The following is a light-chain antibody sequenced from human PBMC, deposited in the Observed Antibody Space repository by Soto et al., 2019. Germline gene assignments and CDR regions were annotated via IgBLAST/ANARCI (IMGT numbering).Light chain of an antibody. Sequence: EIVMTQSPATLSVSPGERVTLSCRARQSVGSNLAWYQQKPGQAPRLLIYDASSRATGIPARFSGSGSGTDFTLTISSVEPEDFAVYYCQQRSNWITFGQGTRLEIK. CDR2: DAS. J-gene: IGKJ5*01. V-gene: IGKV3-11*01. CDR1: QSVGSN. CDR3: QQRSNWIT.